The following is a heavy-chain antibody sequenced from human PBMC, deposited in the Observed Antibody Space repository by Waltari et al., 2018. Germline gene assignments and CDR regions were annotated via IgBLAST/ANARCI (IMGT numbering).Heavy chain of an antibody. J-gene: IGHJ4*02. CDR3: AREGKYGDYSYVDY. CDR1: GYTFTGYY. V-gene: IGHV1-2*02. D-gene: IGHD4-17*01. Sequence: QVQLVQSGAEVKKPGASVKVPCKASGYTFTGYYMHWVRQAPGQGLEWMGWINPNSGGTNYAQKVQGRVTMTRDTSISTAYMELSRLRSDDTAVYYCAREGKYGDYSYVDYWGQGTLVTVSS. CDR2: INPNSGGT.